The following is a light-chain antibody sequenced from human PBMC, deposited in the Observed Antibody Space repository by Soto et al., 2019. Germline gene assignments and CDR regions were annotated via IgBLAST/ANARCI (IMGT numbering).Light chain of an antibody. Sequence: EIVMTQSPATLSVSPGERATLSCRASQSVSSNLAWYQQKPGQAPRLLIYGASTRATGIPARFSGSGSGTDFTLTISSLQSEDFAIYFCQQYNNWPPHMTFGQGTKVEIK. J-gene: IGKJ1*01. V-gene: IGKV3-15*01. CDR2: GAS. CDR3: QQYNNWPPHMT. CDR1: QSVSSN.